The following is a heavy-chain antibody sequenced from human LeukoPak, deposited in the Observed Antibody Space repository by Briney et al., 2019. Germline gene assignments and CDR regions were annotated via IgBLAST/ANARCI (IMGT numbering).Heavy chain of an antibody. CDR3: ARDVSEMATIYGMDV. J-gene: IGHJ6*02. CDR1: GFTFSDYY. Sequence: GGSLRLSCAASGFTFSDYYMSWIRQAPGKGLEWVSYINSSGSTIYYADSVKGRFTISRDNAKNSLYLQMNSLRAEDTAVYYCARDVSEMATIYGMDVWGQGTTVTVSS. CDR2: INSSGSTI. V-gene: IGHV3-11*04. D-gene: IGHD5-24*01.